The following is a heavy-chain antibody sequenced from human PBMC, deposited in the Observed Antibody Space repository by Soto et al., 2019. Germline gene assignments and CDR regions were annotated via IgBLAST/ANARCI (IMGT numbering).Heavy chain of an antibody. CDR2: IYSSGST. V-gene: IGHV4-59*01. D-gene: IGHD1-26*01. CDR3: ARLDKVVDY. CDR1: GGSISGSY. Sequence: PSETLSLTXTVSGGSISGSYWSWIRQPPGKGLEWIGYIYSSGSTYYNPSLRSRATMSVDTSKNQFSLKLSSVTAADTAVYYCARLDKVVDYWGQGTLVTVSS. J-gene: IGHJ4*02.